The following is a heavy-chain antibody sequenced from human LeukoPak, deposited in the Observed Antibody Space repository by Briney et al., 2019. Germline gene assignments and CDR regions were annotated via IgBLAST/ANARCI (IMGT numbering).Heavy chain of an antibody. V-gene: IGHV4-59*01. D-gene: IGHD6-19*01. CDR3: ARATRQWLVRGLDY. J-gene: IGHJ4*02. CDR2: IYYSGST. Sequence: SETLSLTCTVSGGSISSYYWSWIRQPPGKRLEWIGYIYYSGSTNYNPSLKSRVTISVDTSKNQFSLKLSSVTAADTAVYYCARATRQWLVRGLDYWGQGTLVTVSS. CDR1: GGSISSYY.